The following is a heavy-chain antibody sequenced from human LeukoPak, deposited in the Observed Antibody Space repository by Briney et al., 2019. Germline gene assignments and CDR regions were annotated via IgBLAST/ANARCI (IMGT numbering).Heavy chain of an antibody. CDR2: ISYDGNNK. V-gene: IGHV3-30*03. CDR3: AREDCSGGSCYFDY. D-gene: IGHD2-15*01. Sequence: PGRSLRLSCAASRFTFSSYGMHWVRQAPGKGLEWVAVISYDGNNKYHADSVKGRFTISRDNSKNTLYLQMNSLRAEDTAVYYCAREDCSGGSCYFDYWGQGTLVTVSS. J-gene: IGHJ4*02. CDR1: RFTFSSYG.